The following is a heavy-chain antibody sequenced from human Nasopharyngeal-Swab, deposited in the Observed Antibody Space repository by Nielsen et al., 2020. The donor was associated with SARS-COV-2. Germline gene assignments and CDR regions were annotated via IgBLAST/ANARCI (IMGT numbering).Heavy chain of an antibody. CDR2: ISRSSSYI. J-gene: IGHJ6*03. CDR1: AFTISSYS. Sequence: GASLRLSCAASAFTISSYSMNWVRQAPEKGLECVSSISRSSSYIYYADSVKGRFSISRDNAKNSLYLQMNRLRAEDKAVYFCARARRGVDYYMDVWGKGTTVTVSS. V-gene: IGHV3-21*01. D-gene: IGHD3-10*01. CDR3: ARARRGVDYYMDV.